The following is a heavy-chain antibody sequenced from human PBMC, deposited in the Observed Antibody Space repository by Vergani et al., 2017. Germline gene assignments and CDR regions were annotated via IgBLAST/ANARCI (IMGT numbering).Heavy chain of an antibody. CDR1: GGSFSGYY. Sequence: QVQLQQWGAGLLKPSETLSLTCAVYGGSFSGYYWSWIRQPPGKGLEWIGEINHSGSTNYNPSLKSRVTISVDTSKNQFSLKLSSVTAADTAVYYCARDGGANSGYDYDYYYGMDVWGQGTTVTVSS. J-gene: IGHJ6*02. CDR3: ARDGGANSGYDYDYYYGMDV. D-gene: IGHD5-12*01. CDR2: INHSGST. V-gene: IGHV4-34*01.